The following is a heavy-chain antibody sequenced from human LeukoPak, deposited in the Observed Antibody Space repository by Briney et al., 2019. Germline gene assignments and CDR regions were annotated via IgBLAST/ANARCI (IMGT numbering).Heavy chain of an antibody. CDR3: ARPSTQGRVAGAFDI. Sequence: GGSLRLSCAASGFTFSSYSMNWVRQAPGKGLEWVSSISSSSSYIYYADSVKGRFTISRDNAKSSLYLQMNSLRAEDTAVYYCARPSTQGRVAGAFDIWGQGTMVTVSS. V-gene: IGHV3-21*01. D-gene: IGHD6-19*01. CDR2: ISSSSSYI. J-gene: IGHJ3*02. CDR1: GFTFSSYS.